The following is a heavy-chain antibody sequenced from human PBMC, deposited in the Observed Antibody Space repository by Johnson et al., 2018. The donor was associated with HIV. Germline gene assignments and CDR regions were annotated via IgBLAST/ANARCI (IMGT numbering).Heavy chain of an antibody. CDR3: ARASLEWLLSLVPLGAFDI. CDR1: GFTVSSNY. Sequence: VQLVESGGGLVQRGGSLRLSCAASGFTVSSNYMSWVRQAPGKGLEWVSVIYSGGNTYYADSVKGRFTIPRDNAKNSLYLQMNSLRAEDTAVYYCARASLEWLLSLVPLGAFDIWGQGTMVTVSS. V-gene: IGHV3-66*01. J-gene: IGHJ3*02. CDR2: IYSGGNT. D-gene: IGHD3-3*01.